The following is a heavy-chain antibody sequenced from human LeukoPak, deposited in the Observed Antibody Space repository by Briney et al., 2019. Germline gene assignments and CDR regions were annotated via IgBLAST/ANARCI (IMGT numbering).Heavy chain of an antibody. J-gene: IGHJ4*02. CDR2: INPSGGST. Sequence: GASVKVSCKASGYTFTSYYMHWVRQAPGQGLEWMGIINPSGGSTSYAQKFQGRVTMTRDMSTSTVYMELSSLRSEDTAVYYCARDPLSYDSSGYYYSSREFDYWGQGTLVTVSS. V-gene: IGHV1-46*01. D-gene: IGHD3-22*01. CDR3: ARDPLSYDSSGYYYSSREFDY. CDR1: GYTFTSYY.